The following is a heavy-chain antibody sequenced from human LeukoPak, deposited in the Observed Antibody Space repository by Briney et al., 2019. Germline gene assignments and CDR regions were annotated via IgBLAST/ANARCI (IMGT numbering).Heavy chain of an antibody. V-gene: IGHV3-48*03. CDR3: ARDRNSSSWYWYYYMDV. CDR1: GFTFSSYE. CDR2: ISSSGSTI. D-gene: IGHD6-13*01. J-gene: IGHJ6*03. Sequence: PGGSLRLSCAASGFTFSSYEMNWVRQAPGKGLEWVSYISSSGSTIYYADSVKGRFTISRDNAKNSLYLQMNSLRAEDTAVYYCARDRNSSSWYWYYYMDVWGKGTTVTVSS.